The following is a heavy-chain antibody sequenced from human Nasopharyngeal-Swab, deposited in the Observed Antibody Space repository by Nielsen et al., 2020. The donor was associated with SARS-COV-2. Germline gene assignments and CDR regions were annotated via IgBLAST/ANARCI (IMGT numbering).Heavy chain of an antibody. D-gene: IGHD6-13*01. CDR2: INTNTGNP. CDR3: ARAFVSSWPYYYYYGMDV. J-gene: IGHJ6*02. Sequence: WVRQAPEQGLEWMGWINTNTGNPTYAQGFTGRFVFSLDTSVSTAYLQISSLKAEDTAVYYCARAFVSSWPYYYYYGMDVWGQGTTVTVS. V-gene: IGHV7-4-1*02.